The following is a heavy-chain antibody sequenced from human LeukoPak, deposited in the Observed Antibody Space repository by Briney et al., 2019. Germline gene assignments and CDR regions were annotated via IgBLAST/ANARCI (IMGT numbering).Heavy chain of an antibody. D-gene: IGHD2-8*01. J-gene: IGHJ4*02. CDR2: INPIGGSP. V-gene: IGHV1-46*01. CDR1: GYTFTSYY. Sequence: GASVKASCKASGYTFTSYYMHWVRQAPGKGLKWMGIINPIGGSPSKAQKFKGRVTMTRDTSTSTVYMELSSLRSEDTAVYFCARMVPRAVGRSLDFWGQGTLVTVST. CDR3: ARMVPRAVGRSLDF.